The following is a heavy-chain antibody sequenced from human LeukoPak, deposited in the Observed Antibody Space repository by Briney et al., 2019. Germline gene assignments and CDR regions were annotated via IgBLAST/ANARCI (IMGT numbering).Heavy chain of an antibody. V-gene: IGHV3-20*04. CDR2: INWNGGST. J-gene: IGHJ3*02. Sequence: GGSLRLSCAASGFTFDDYGMSWVRQAPGKGLEWVSGINWNGGSTSYADSVKGRFTISRDNAKNSLYLQMNSLRAEDAALYYCARDRARSLDAFDIWGQGTMVTVSS. CDR1: GFTFDDYG. CDR3: ARDRARSLDAFDI. D-gene: IGHD3-10*01.